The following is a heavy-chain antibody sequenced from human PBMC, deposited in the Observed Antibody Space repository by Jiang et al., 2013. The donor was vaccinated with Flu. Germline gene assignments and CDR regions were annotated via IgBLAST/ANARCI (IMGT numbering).Heavy chain of an antibody. V-gene: IGHV7-4-1*02. J-gene: IGHJ4*02. CDR3: ARRGEGYYDFWSGYYTPGVDY. CDR1: GYTFTSYA. Sequence: QSGSELKKPGASVKVSCKASGYTFTSYAMNWVRQAPGQGLEWMGWINTNTGNPTYAQGFTGRFVFSLDTSVSTAYLQISSLKAEDTAVYYCARRGEGYYDFWSGYYTPGVDYWGQGTLVTVSS. D-gene: IGHD3-3*01. CDR2: INTNTGNP.